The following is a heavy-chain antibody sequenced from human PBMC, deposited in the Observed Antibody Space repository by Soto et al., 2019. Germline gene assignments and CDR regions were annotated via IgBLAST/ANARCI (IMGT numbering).Heavy chain of an antibody. CDR1: GFTFSSYA. CDR3: AKREYSGYDYRDYYYGMDV. V-gene: IGHV3-23*01. J-gene: IGHJ6*02. Sequence: EVQLLESGGGLVQPGGSLRLSCAASGFTFSSYAMSWVRQAPGKGLEWVSAISGSGGSTYYADSVKGRFTISRDNSKNTLYLQMNSLRAEDTAVYYCAKREYSGYDYRDYYYGMDVWGQGTTVTVSS. D-gene: IGHD5-12*01. CDR2: ISGSGGST.